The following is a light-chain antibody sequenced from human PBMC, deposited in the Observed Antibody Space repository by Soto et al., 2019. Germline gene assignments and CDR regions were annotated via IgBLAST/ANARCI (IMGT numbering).Light chain of an antibody. J-gene: IGKJ1*01. Sequence: DIQMTQSPSAMSASVGDRVNITCRASQGISNYLAWFQLKPGKVPKRLMYAASTLQSGVPSRFSGSGSGTEFTLTISSLHPEDFATYYCLRHDLYPWTFGQGTKVEFK. V-gene: IGKV1-17*03. CDR1: QGISNY. CDR3: LRHDLYPWT. CDR2: AAS.